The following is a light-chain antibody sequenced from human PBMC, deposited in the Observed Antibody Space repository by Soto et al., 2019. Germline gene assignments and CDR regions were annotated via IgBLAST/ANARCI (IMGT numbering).Light chain of an antibody. J-gene: IGKJ1*01. CDR1: QTIGDW. CDR3: QRYGGFSRT. V-gene: IGKV1-5*03. Sequence: DIQMTQSPSTLSASVGDRVTITCRASQTIGDWLAWFQQKPGKAPNLLIYGVSSVESGVPSRFSGSGSGTTFTLTISNLQPDDFATYYCQRYGGFSRTFGQGTKVES. CDR2: GVS.